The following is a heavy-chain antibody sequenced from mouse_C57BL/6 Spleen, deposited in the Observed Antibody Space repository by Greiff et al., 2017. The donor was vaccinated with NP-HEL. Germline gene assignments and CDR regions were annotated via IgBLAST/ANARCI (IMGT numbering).Heavy chain of an antibody. CDR2: INPNNGGT. V-gene: IGHV1-18*01. Sequence: EVKLQESGPELVKPGASVKIPCKASGYTFTDYNMDWVKQSHGKSLEWIGDINPNNGGTIYNQKFKGKATLTVDKSSSTAYMELRSLTSEDTAVYYCARGVYYGYDYYAMDYWGQGTSVTVSS. J-gene: IGHJ4*01. CDR1: GYTFTDYN. CDR3: ARGVYYGYDYYAMDY. D-gene: IGHD2-2*01.